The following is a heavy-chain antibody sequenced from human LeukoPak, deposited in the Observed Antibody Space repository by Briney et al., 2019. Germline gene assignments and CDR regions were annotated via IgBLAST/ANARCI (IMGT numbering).Heavy chain of an antibody. CDR1: GFTFSSYG. Sequence: GGSLRLSCAASGFTFSSYGMHWVRQAPGKGLEWVAFIRYDGSNKYYADSVKGRFTISRDNSKNTVYLQMNSLRAEDTAVYYCAKDIHGDYGGLDYWGQGTLVTVSS. V-gene: IGHV3-30*02. CDR3: AKDIHGDYGGLDY. CDR2: IRYDGSNK. D-gene: IGHD4-17*01. J-gene: IGHJ4*02.